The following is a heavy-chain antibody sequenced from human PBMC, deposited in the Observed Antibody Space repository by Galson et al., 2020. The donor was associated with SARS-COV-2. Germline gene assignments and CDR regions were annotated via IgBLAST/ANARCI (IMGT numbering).Heavy chain of an antibody. CDR2: ISYDGSNK. V-gene: IGHV3-30*18. J-gene: IGHJ3*02. CDR1: GFTFSRYG. CDR3: AKVWKDPPMATVSGDAFDI. Sequence: GESLKISCAASGFTFSRYGMHWVRQAPGKGLEWVAVISYDGSNKYYVDSVKGRFTISRDNFKHMLYLEMNSLRTDDTAVYYCAKVWKDPPMATVSGDAFDIWGQGTMVTVSS. D-gene: IGHD5-18*01.